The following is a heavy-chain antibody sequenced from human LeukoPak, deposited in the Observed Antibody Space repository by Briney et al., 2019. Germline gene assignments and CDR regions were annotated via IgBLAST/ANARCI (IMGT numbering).Heavy chain of an antibody. CDR2: IYYSGST. Sequence: SETLSLTCTVSGGSISSGDYYWSWIRQPPGKGLEWIGYIYYSGSTYYNPSLKSRVTISVDTSKNQFSLKLCSVTAADTAVYYCASHADSSGYYRFDYWGQGTLVTVSS. CDR1: GGSISSGDYY. D-gene: IGHD3-22*01. V-gene: IGHV4-30-4*01. CDR3: ASHADSSGYYRFDY. J-gene: IGHJ4*02.